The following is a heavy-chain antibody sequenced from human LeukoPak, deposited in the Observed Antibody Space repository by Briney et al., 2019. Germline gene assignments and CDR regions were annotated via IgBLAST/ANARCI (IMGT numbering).Heavy chain of an antibody. Sequence: GGSLRLSCAASGFTFSSYWMSWVRQAPGKGLEWVANIKQDGSEKYYVDSVKGRFTISRDNAKNSLYLQMNSLRAEDTAVYYCARAIPDIVVVPAAIAFDYWGQGTLVTVSS. CDR1: GFTFSSYW. CDR3: ARAIPDIVVVPAAIAFDY. J-gene: IGHJ4*02. CDR2: IKQDGSEK. D-gene: IGHD2-2*01. V-gene: IGHV3-7*01.